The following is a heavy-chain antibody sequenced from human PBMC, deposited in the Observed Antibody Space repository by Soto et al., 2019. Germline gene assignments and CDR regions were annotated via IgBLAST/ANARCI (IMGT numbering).Heavy chain of an antibody. CDR3: AKGATVTTHLSDYAMDV. CDR2: VNWDGDTT. J-gene: IGHJ6*02. CDR1: GFTFDDFA. D-gene: IGHD4-17*01. V-gene: IGHV3-43D*04. Sequence: GGSLRLSCAASGFTFDDFAMCWVRQVPGKGLEWISLVNWDGDTTFYADSVKGRFIISRDNSKNSVYLQMNSLRSEDSAMYYCAKGATVTTHLSDYAMDVWGQGTTVTVSS.